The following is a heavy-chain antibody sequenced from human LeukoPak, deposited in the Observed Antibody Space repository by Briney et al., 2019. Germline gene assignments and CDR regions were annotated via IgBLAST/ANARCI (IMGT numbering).Heavy chain of an antibody. D-gene: IGHD6-13*01. Sequence: ASVKVSCKASGYTFTAYYMHWLRQAPGQGLEWMGWISPSSGDTDYAQKFQGRVTMTRDTSIRTIYMEVTRLRSDDAAVYHCARWDGYSSSPDYWGQGTLVTVSS. J-gene: IGHJ4*02. CDR1: GYTFTAYY. CDR2: ISPSSGDT. CDR3: ARWDGYSSSPDY. V-gene: IGHV1-2*02.